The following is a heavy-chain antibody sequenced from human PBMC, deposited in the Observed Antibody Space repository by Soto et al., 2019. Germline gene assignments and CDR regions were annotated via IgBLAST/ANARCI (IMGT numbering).Heavy chain of an antibody. V-gene: IGHV2-5*01. D-gene: IGHD5-12*01. CDR3: VHGEVAHGYNYFDY. Sequence: QITLKESGPTLVKPTQTLTLTCTFSGFPLSTSGVGVGWIRQPPGKALEWLALIYWNDDKRYSPSLKSRLTITKDTSKNQVVLTMTNMDPVDTATYRCVHGEVAHGYNYFDYWGQGTLVTVSS. CDR2: IYWNDDK. J-gene: IGHJ4*02. CDR1: GFPLSTSGVG.